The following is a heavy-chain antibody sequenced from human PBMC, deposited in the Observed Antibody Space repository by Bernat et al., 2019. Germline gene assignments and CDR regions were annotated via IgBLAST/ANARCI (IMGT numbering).Heavy chain of an antibody. CDR2: IRSSSGSTI. Sequence: EMQLVESGGGLVQPGGSLRLSCAVSGFTFSSYSMNWVRQAPGKGLEWLSYIRSSSGSTIYYADSVKGRFTISRDNAKNSLYLQMNSLRAEDTAVYYCARVGSPYYDFWSGYWSSHYYYYYMDVWGKGTTVTVSS. CDR1: GFTFSSYS. CDR3: ARVGSPYYDFWSGYWSSHYYYYYMDV. V-gene: IGHV3-48*04. D-gene: IGHD3-3*01. J-gene: IGHJ6*03.